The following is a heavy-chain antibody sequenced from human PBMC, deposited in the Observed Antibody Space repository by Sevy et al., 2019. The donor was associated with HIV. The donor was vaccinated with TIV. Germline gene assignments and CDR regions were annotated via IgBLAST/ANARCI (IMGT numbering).Heavy chain of an antibody. J-gene: IGHJ6*02. V-gene: IGHV4-34*01. CDR1: GGSFSGYY. D-gene: IGHD2-2*01. Sequence: SETLSLTCAVYGGSFSGYYWSWIRQPPGKGLEWIGEINHSGSTNYNPSLKSRVTISVDTSKNQFSLKLSSVTAADTAVYYCARSDVVVPAACQIAARHYYYYYGMDVWGQGTTVTVSS. CDR2: INHSGST. CDR3: ARSDVVVPAACQIAARHYYYYYGMDV.